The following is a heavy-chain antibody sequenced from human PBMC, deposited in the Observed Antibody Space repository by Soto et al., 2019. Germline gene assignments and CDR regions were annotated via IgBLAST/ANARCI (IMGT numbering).Heavy chain of an antibody. J-gene: IGHJ5*02. CDR3: AKVPDIVVVPAACDWFDP. V-gene: IGHV3-23*01. CDR2: ISGSGGST. Sequence: LRLPDAAAGGTFGSYASSWVRQAPGKGLEWVSAISGSGGSTYYADSVKGRFTISRDNSKNTLYLQMNSLRAEDTAVYYCAKVPDIVVVPAACDWFDPWGQGTLVTVSS. D-gene: IGHD2-2*01. CDR1: GGTFGSYA.